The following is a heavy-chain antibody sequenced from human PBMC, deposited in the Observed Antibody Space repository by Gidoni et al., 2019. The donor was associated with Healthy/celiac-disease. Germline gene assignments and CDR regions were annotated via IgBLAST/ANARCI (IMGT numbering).Heavy chain of an antibody. V-gene: IGHV4-59*08. CDR2: IYYSGST. D-gene: IGHD3-16*01. CDR1: GGSISSYY. J-gene: IGHJ3*02. CDR3: ARHFGGNAFDI. Sequence: QVQLQESGPGLVKPSETLSLTCTVSGGSISSYYWSWIRQPPGKGLEWIGYIYYSGSTNYNPSLKSRVTISVDPAKNQFPLKLSSVTAADTAVYYCARHFGGNAFDIWGQGTMVTVSS.